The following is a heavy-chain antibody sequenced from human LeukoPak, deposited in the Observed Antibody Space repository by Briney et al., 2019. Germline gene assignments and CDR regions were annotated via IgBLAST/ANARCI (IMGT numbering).Heavy chain of an antibody. V-gene: IGHV3-74*01. CDR2: ITGDGTTT. CDR1: GFTFSGYW. Sequence: GGSLRLSCAASGFTFSGYWMHWVRQAPGEGLVWVSRITGDGTTTNYADSVKGRFTISRDNTKNTLFLQMNSLRAEDTAIYYCARPLVSGSLAYWGQGTLVTVRS. CDR3: ARPLVSGSLAY. J-gene: IGHJ4*02. D-gene: IGHD3-10*01.